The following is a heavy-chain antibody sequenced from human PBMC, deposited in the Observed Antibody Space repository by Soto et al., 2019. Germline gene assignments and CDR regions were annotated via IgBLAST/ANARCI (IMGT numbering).Heavy chain of an antibody. J-gene: IGHJ6*02. CDR1: GFTFSSYA. CDR3: ARERDTAMAYYYGMDV. Sequence: GGSLRLSCAASGFTFSSYAMHWVRQAPGKGLEWVAVISYDGSNKYYADSVKGRFTISRDNSKNTLYLQMNSLRAEDTAVYYCARERDTAMAYYYGMDVWGQGTTVTVSS. CDR2: ISYDGSNK. D-gene: IGHD5-18*01. V-gene: IGHV3-30-3*01.